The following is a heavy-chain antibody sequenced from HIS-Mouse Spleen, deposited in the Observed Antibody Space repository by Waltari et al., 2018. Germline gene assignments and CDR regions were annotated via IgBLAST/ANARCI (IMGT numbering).Heavy chain of an antibody. J-gene: IGHJ2*01. V-gene: IGHV4-39*07. CDR1: GGSISSSSYY. Sequence: LQLQESGPGLVKPSETLSLTCTVSGGSISSSSYYWGRFRQPPGKGLEWIGSMLYSGGTSSNPSLKIRFTISVDTSKNQFSLKLSSVTAADTAVYYCAREIPYSSSWYDWYFDLWGRGTLVTVSS. D-gene: IGHD6-13*01. CDR2: MLYSGGT. CDR3: AREIPYSSSWYDWYFDL.